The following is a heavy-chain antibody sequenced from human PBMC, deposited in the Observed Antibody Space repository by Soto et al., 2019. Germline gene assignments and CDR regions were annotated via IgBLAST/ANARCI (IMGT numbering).Heavy chain of an antibody. V-gene: IGHV1-69*02. CDR1: GGTFSSYT. J-gene: IGHJ3*02. CDR2: IIPILGIA. D-gene: IGHD6-13*01. CDR3: ARVEVGAAGTCRNDAFDI. Sequence: QVQLVQSGAEVKKPGSSVKVSCKASGGTFSSYTISWVRQAPGQGLEWMGRIIPILGIANYAQKFQGRVTITADKSTSTAYMELSSLRSEDTAVYYCARVEVGAAGTCRNDAFDIWGQGTMVSVSS.